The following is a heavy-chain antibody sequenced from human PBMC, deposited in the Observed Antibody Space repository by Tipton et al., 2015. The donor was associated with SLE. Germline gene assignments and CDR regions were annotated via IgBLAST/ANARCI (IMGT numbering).Heavy chain of an antibody. CDR3: AREGAFYSTHDY. Sequence: SLRLSCAASGFTFSSYWMQWVRQAPGKGLVWVSRINSDGSSTTYADSVKGRFTISRDNAKNTLYLQMNSLRAEDTAVYYCAREGAFYSTHDYWGQGTLVTVSS. V-gene: IGHV3-74*01. CDR1: GFTFSSYW. CDR2: INSDGSST. J-gene: IGHJ4*02. D-gene: IGHD2-2*01.